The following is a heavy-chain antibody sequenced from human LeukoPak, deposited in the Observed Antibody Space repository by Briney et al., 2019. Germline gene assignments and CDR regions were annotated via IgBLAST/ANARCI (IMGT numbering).Heavy chain of an antibody. CDR2: ISGSGGST. Sequence: GGSLRLSCAPSVFTFSSYAMSWVRGAPGEGLEWVSAISGSGGSTYYADYVMGRFSISRDNTKNTLYLQMNSLIADDTAVYYCAKVESSYGGSFDYWGQGTLVTVSS. CDR3: AKVESSYGGSFDY. V-gene: IGHV3-23*01. CDR1: VFTFSSYA. J-gene: IGHJ4*02. D-gene: IGHD6-13*01.